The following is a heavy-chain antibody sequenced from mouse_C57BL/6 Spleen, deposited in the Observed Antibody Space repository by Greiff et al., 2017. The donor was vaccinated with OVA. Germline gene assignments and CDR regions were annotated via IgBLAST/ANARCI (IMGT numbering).Heavy chain of an antibody. CDR2: ISYDGSN. D-gene: IGHD1-1*01. CDR1: GYSITSGYY. Sequence: DVKLQESGPGLVKPSQSLSLTCSVTGYSITSGYYWNWIRQFPGNKLEWMGYISYDGSNNYNPSLKNRISITRDTSKNQFFLKLNSVTTEDTATYYCARRGTTVVAPYYAMDYWGQGTSVTVSS. J-gene: IGHJ4*01. CDR3: ARRGTTVVAPYYAMDY. V-gene: IGHV3-6*01.